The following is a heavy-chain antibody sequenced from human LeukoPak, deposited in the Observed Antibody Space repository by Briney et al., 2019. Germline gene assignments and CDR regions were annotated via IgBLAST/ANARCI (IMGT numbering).Heavy chain of an antibody. CDR2: IIPIFGTA. CDR1: GGTFSSYA. J-gene: IGHJ6*03. D-gene: IGHD5-24*01. V-gene: IGHV1-69*05. CDR3: ARAREMATISDYYYYYMDV. Sequence: GASVKVSCKASGGTFSSYAISWVRQAAGQGLEWMGRIIPIFGTANYAQKFQGIVTITTDESTSTAYMELSSLRSEDTAVYYCARAREMATISDYYYYYMDVWGKGTTVTVSS.